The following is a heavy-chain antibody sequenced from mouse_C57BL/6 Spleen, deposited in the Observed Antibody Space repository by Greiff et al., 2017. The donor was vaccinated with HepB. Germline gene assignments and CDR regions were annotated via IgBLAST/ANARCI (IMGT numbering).Heavy chain of an antibody. D-gene: IGHD2-12*01. CDR3: ASYDRVYAY. V-gene: IGHV3-6*01. CDR2: ISYDGSN. J-gene: IGHJ3*01. CDR1: GYSITSGYY. Sequence: EVQLQESGPGLVKPSQSLSLTCSVTGYSITSGYYWNWIRQFPGNKLEWMGYISYDGSNNYNPSLKNRISITRDTSKNQFFLKLNSVTTEDTATYYCASYDRVYAYWGQGTLVTVSA.